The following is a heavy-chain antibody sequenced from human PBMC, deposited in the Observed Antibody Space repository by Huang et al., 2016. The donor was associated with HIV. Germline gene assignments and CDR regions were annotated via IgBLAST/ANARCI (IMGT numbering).Heavy chain of an antibody. D-gene: IGHD3-10*01. CDR2: IYYSGRT. Sequence: QLQLQESGPGLVKPSETLSLTCTVSGGSIRSDNYYWGWIRQPPGKGLEWIGSIYYSGRTYHNPSLKRRVTITVDTSKNHFSLRMRSVTAADTAVYYCARLPGSITMIRGVITDPYWGQGTLVTVSS. CDR3: ARLPGSITMIRGVITDPY. V-gene: IGHV4-39*02. J-gene: IGHJ4*02. CDR1: GGSIRSDNYY.